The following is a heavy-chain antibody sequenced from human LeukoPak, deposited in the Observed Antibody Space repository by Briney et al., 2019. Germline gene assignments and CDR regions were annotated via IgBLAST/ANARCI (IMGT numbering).Heavy chain of an antibody. V-gene: IGHV4-59*12. CDR3: ARERDFYDSSGSPSY. Sequence: SETLSLTCTVTGGSISSYYWSWIRQPPGKGLEWIGYIYYSGSTNYNPSLKSRVTISVDTSKNQFSLKVRSVTAADTAVYYCARERDFYDSSGSPSYWGQGTLVTVSS. D-gene: IGHD3-22*01. CDR2: IYYSGST. CDR1: GGSISSYY. J-gene: IGHJ4*02.